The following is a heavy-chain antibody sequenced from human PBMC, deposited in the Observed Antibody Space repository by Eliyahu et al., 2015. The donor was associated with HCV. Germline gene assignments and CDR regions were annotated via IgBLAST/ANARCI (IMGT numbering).Heavy chain of an antibody. V-gene: IGHV4-59*12. CDR2: IFYSGNT. CDR3: ARGGAIAARAFDS. J-gene: IGHJ4*02. Sequence: QVQLQESGPGLVKPSETLSLTCTVSGGSIINYYWSWIRQPPGKRLEWIGSIFYSGNTNYNPSLKSRLTISVDTSKNQFSLKLSSVTTADTALYYCARGGAIAARAFDSWGQGTLVTVSS. CDR1: GGSIINYY. D-gene: IGHD6-6*01.